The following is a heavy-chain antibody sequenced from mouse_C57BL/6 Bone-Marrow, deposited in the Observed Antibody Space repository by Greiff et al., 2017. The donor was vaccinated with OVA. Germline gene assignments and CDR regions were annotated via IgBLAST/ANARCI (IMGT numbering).Heavy chain of an antibody. V-gene: IGHV1-42*01. J-gene: IGHJ2*01. CDR3: ARWGAGTDFDY. CDR1: GYSFTGYY. Sequence: VQLQQSGPELVKPGASVKISCKASGYSFTGYYMNWVKQSPEKSLEWIGEINPSTGGTTYNQKFKAKATLTVDKSSSTAYMQLKSLTSEDSAVYYCARWGAGTDFDYWGQGTTLTVSS. D-gene: IGHD4-1*01. CDR2: INPSTGGT.